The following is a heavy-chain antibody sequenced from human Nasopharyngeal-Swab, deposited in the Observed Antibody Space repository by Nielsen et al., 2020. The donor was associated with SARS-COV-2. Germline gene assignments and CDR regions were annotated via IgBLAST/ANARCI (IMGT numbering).Heavy chain of an antibody. Sequence: SVKVSCKASGYTFTSYYMHWVRQAPGQGLEWMGGIIPIFGTANYAQKFQGRVTITADESTSTAYMELSSLRSEDTAVYYCASTPYSSGWYGPRSANYGMDVWGQGTTVTVSS. CDR3: ASTPYSSGWYGPRSANYGMDV. CDR2: IIPIFGTA. CDR1: GYTFTSYY. D-gene: IGHD6-19*01. J-gene: IGHJ6*02. V-gene: IGHV1-69*13.